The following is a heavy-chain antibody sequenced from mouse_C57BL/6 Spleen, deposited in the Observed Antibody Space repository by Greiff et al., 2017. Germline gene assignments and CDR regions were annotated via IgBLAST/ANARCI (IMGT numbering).Heavy chain of an antibody. Sequence: EVQVVESGGGLVKPGGSLKLSCAASGFTFSDYGMHWVRQAPEKGLEWVAYISSGSSTIYYADTVKGRFTISRDNAKNTLFLQMTSLRSEDTAMYYCARGFTTVVATDYWGQGTTLTVSS. CDR2: ISSGSSTI. J-gene: IGHJ2*01. V-gene: IGHV5-17*01. CDR1: GFTFSDYG. CDR3: ARGFTTVVATDY. D-gene: IGHD1-1*01.